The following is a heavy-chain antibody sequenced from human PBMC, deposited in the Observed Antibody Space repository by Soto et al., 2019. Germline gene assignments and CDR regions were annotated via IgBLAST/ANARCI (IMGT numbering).Heavy chain of an antibody. Sequence: PWGSLRLSCAASGFAFTNYAMSWVRQAPGKGLEWVSSISGSGGTTYYGDSVKGRFAISRDNPKNTLYLQMNSLRAEDTAVYYCAKQIKGITMIVVLDYWGQGTLVTVYS. CDR3: AKQIKGITMIVVLDY. CDR1: GFAFTNYA. J-gene: IGHJ4*02. CDR2: ISGSGGTT. V-gene: IGHV3-23*01. D-gene: IGHD3-22*01.